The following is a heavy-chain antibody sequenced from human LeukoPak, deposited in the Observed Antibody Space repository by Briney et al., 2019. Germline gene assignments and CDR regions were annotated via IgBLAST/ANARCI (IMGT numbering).Heavy chain of an antibody. CDR1: GYSFTSYW. V-gene: IGHV5-51*01. CDR2: IYPGDSDT. D-gene: IGHD3-10*01. CDR3: ARLGNYGSGSRPIDY. Sequence: GESLKISCKGSGYSFTSYWIAWVRQMPGKGLEWMGIIYPGDSDTRYSQSIQGQVTISADKSISTAYLQWSSLKASDTAMYYCARLGNYGSGSRPIDYWGQGTLVTVSS. J-gene: IGHJ4*02.